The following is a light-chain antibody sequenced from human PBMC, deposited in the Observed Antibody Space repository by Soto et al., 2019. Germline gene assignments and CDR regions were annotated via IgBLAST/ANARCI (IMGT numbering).Light chain of an antibody. Sequence: EIVMTQSPATLSVSPGERATLSCRASQSISTRLAWYQQRPGQAPRLLIFGASTRATGIPGRFSGSGSGTEFTLTISSLQSEDSAVYYCQQYNNWPPEDTFGQGTKLEIK. CDR2: GAS. V-gene: IGKV3-15*01. J-gene: IGKJ2*01. CDR3: QQYNNWPPEDT. CDR1: QSISTR.